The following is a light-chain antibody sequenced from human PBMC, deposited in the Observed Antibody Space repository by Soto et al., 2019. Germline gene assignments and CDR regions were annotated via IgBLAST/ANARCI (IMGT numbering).Light chain of an antibody. CDR2: DAS. CDR3: QQRSSWPPS. Sequence: EIVLTQSPATLSLSPGERATLSCRASQSVSSYLAWYQQKPGQAPRLLIYDASARATGIPARFSGSGSGTDFTLTISSLEPEDFAVYYCQQRSSWPPSFGQGTRLDIK. J-gene: IGKJ5*01. V-gene: IGKV3-11*01. CDR1: QSVSSY.